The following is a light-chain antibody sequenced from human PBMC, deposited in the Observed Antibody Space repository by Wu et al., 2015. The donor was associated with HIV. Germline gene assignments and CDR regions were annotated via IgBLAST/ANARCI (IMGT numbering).Light chain of an antibody. CDR2: GAS. Sequence: ETVVTQSPATLSVSPGERATLSCRASQSVSSKLAWYQQKPGQAPRLLIYGASTRATGIPARFSGSGSGTEFALTISSLQSEDFAVYYCQQYNNWPWTFGQGTKVEIK. V-gene: IGKV3-15*01. CDR3: QQYNNWPWT. CDR1: QSVSSK. J-gene: IGKJ1*01.